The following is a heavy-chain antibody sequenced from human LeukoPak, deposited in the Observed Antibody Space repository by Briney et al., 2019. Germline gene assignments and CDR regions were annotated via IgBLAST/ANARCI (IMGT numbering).Heavy chain of an antibody. Sequence: GGSLRLSCAASGFTFSSYSMNWVRQAPGKGLEWVSSISSSSGYIYYADSVKGRFTISRDNSKNTLYLQMNSLRAEDTAVYYCARDGIVIRFGGQDVWGQGTTVTVS. CDR3: ARDGIVIRFGGQDV. V-gene: IGHV3-21*01. CDR2: ISSSSGYI. J-gene: IGHJ6*02. D-gene: IGHD3-16*01. CDR1: GFTFSSYS.